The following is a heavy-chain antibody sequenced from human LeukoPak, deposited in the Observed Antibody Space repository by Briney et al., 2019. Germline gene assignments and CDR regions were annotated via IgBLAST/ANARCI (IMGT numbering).Heavy chain of an antibody. CDR3: ARGSEDIVVVPAAIGFDY. D-gene: IGHD2-2*01. J-gene: IGHJ4*02. CDR2: IYSSGST. Sequence: SETLSLTCTVSGGSISSYYWSWIRQPPGKGLEWIGHIYSSGSTNYNPSLKSRVTISVDTSKNQFSLKLSSVTAADTAVYHCARGSEDIVVVPAAIGFDYWGQGTLVTVSS. V-gene: IGHV4-4*08. CDR1: GGSISSYY.